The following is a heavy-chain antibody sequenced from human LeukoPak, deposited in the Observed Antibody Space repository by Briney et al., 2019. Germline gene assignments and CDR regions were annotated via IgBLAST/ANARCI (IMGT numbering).Heavy chain of an antibody. Sequence: GGSLRLSRAVPGITLSNYAMSWVRQAPGKGLEWVAGISGSGGGTNYADSVKGRFTISRDNPKNTLYLQMNNLRADDTAVYFCAKRGVVIRVILVGFHKEAYYFDSWGQGALVTVSS. CDR1: GITLSNYA. D-gene: IGHD3-22*01. J-gene: IGHJ4*02. V-gene: IGHV3-23*01. CDR3: AKRGVVIRVILVGFHKEAYYFDS. CDR2: ISGSGGGT.